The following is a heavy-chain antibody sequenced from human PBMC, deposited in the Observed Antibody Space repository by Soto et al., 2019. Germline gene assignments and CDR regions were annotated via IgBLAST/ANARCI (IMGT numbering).Heavy chain of an antibody. CDR2: IYYSGST. CDR3: ARAGRYRYVDYYYGMDV. J-gene: IGHJ6*02. CDR1: GGSISSYY. V-gene: IGHV4-59*01. Sequence: LSLTCTVSGGSISSYYWSWIRQPPGKGLEWIGYIYYSGSTNYNPSLKSRVTISVDTSKNQFSLKLSSVTAADTAVYYCARAGRYRYVDYYYGMDVWGQGTTVTVSS. D-gene: IGHD3-16*02.